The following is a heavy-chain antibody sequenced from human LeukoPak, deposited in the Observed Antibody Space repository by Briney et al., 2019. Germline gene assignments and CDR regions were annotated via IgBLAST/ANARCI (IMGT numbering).Heavy chain of an antibody. Sequence: SETLSLTCTVSGGYISSYYWSWIRQPPAKGLEWVGYIYYSGSTNYNPSLKSRVTISVDTSKNQFSLKLSSVTAADTAVYYCARGVLRYFDWLLNDAFDIWGQGTMVTVSS. J-gene: IGHJ3*02. V-gene: IGHV4-59*12. CDR3: ARGVLRYFDWLLNDAFDI. CDR2: IYYSGST. D-gene: IGHD3-9*01. CDR1: GGYISSYY.